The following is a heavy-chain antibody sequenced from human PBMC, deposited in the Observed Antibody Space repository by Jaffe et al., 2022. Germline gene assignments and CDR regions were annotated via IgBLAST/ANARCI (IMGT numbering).Heavy chain of an antibody. CDR2: IYSGGST. J-gene: IGHJ4*02. Sequence: EVQLVESGGGLVQPGGSLRLSCAASGFTVSSNYMSWVRQAPGKGLEWVSVIYSGGSTYYADSVKGRFTISRDNSKNTLYLQMNSLRAEDTAVYYCAREGAGDSSGYYGWYFDYWGQGTLVTVSS. D-gene: IGHD3-22*01. CDR1: GFTVSSNY. CDR3: AREGAGDSSGYYGWYFDY. V-gene: IGHV3-66*02.